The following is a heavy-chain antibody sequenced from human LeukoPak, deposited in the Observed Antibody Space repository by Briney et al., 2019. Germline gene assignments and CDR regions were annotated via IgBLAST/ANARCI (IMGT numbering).Heavy chain of an antibody. Sequence: SETLSLTCTVSGGSISTSSYYWGWIRQPPGKGLECIGNIYYSGSTNYNPSLKSRVTISVDTSKNQFSLKLSSVTAADTAVYYCARPPGIAVAGTPADWYFDLWGRGTLVTVSS. J-gene: IGHJ2*01. V-gene: IGHV4-39*07. CDR3: ARPPGIAVAGTPADWYFDL. D-gene: IGHD6-19*01. CDR1: GGSISTSSYY. CDR2: IYYSGST.